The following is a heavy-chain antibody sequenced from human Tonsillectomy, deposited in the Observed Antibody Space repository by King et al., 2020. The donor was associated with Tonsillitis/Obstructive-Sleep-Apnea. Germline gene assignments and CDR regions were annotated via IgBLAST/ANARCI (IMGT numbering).Heavy chain of an antibody. CDR2: IFPSDSDT. CDR3: ASQKRRHLDY. Sequence: QLVQSGAEVKKPGESLKISCKGSGYSFTNYWIGWVRQMPGRGLEWMGVIFPSDSDTRYSPSFQGQVTLSADKSISTAYLQWSSLKASDTAMYFCASQKRRHLDYWGQGTLVTVSS. CDR1: GYSFTNYW. V-gene: IGHV5-51*03. J-gene: IGHJ4*02.